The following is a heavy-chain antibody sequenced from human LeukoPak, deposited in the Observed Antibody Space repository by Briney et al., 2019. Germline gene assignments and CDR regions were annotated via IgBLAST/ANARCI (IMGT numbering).Heavy chain of an antibody. CDR1: GGSFSDYY. J-gene: IGHJ4*02. V-gene: IGHV4-34*01. D-gene: IGHD1-26*01. Sequence: SETLSLTCAVYGGSFSDYYWSWIRQPPGKGLEWIGEINRSGSTNYNPSLKSRVTISVDTSKNQFSLKLSSVTAADTAVYYCARGRGRRLLRSYFDYWGQGTLVTVSS. CDR3: ARGRGRRLLRSYFDY. CDR2: INRSGST.